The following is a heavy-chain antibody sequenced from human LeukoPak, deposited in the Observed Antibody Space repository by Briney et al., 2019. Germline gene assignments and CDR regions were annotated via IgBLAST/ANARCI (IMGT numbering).Heavy chain of an antibody. Sequence: SETLSLTCTVSGGSISSSSYYWGWIRQPPGKGLEWIGSIYYSGSTYYNPSLKSRVTISVDTSKNQFSLKLSSVTAADTTVYYCARQGDFWSGYYPPDDYWGQGTLVTVSS. D-gene: IGHD3-3*01. CDR3: ARQGDFWSGYYPPDDY. V-gene: IGHV4-39*01. CDR2: IYYSGST. CDR1: GGSISSSSYY. J-gene: IGHJ4*02.